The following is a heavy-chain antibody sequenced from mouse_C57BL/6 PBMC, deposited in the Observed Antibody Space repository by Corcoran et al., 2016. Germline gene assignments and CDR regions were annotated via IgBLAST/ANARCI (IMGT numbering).Heavy chain of an antibody. CDR2: INPYNGGT. CDR3: ARTFAY. Sequence: EVQLQQSGPVLVKPGASVKMSCKASGYTFTDYYMNWVKQSHGKSLEWIGVINPYNGGTTYNQNFKGKATLTVDKSSSTAYMELTSLTSEDSAVYYCARTFAYLGQGTLVTVSA. CDR1: GYTFTDYY. J-gene: IGHJ3*01. V-gene: IGHV1-19*01.